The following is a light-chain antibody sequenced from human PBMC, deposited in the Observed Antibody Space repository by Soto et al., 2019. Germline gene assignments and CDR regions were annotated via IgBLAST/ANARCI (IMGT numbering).Light chain of an antibody. J-gene: IGLJ7*01. CDR1: SSNIGSNT. V-gene: IGLV1-44*01. CDR3: ATWDDSLNGAV. Sequence: QSVLTQSPSASGTPGQRVTISCSGSSSNIGSNTVSWYQQLPGTAPKLLIYTNNQRPSGVPDRFSGSESGTSASLAISGLQSEDEADYYCATWDDSLNGAVFGGGTQLTVL. CDR2: TNN.